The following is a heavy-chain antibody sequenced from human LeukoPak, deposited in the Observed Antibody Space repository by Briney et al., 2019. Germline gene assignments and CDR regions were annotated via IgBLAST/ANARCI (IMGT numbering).Heavy chain of an antibody. D-gene: IGHD2-8*02. Sequence: PGGSLRRSCAASGFTFSSYAMGWVRPAPVTGLPRLSAISGSAGSSYYADSVKGRFTISRDNSKNTLYLQMNSLRAEDTAVYYCAKDQRGLPRRGVLLLVVPAPIDYWGQGTLVTVSS. CDR3: AKDQRGLPRRGVLLLVVPAPIDY. J-gene: IGHJ4*02. CDR2: ISGSAGSS. CDR1: GFTFSSYA. V-gene: IGHV3-23*01.